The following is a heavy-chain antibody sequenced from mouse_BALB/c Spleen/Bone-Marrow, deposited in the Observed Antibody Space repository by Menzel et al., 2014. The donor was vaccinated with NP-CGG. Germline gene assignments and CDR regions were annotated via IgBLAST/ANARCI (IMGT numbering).Heavy chain of an antibody. Sequence: EVQVVESGGGLVQPGDSLRLSCTTSGFTFSDFYMEWVRQPPGKGLEWIATSRNKAKYYTTEYSASVKGRFTVSRDTSQSVLYPQMNALRAEDTAIYYCARDVGYGNYFVYWGQGTLVTVSA. CDR2: SRNKAKYYTT. D-gene: IGHD2-10*02. CDR3: ARDVGYGNYFVY. J-gene: IGHJ3*01. V-gene: IGHV7-1*02. CDR1: GFTFSDFY.